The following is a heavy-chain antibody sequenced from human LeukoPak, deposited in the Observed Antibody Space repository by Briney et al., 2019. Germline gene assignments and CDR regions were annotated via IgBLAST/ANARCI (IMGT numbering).Heavy chain of an antibody. Sequence: SQTLSLTCTVSGGSISSGDYYWRWIRQPPGKGLEWIGEINHSGSTNYIPSLKSRVTISVDTSKNQFSLKLSSVTAADTAVYYCAREEYYYDSSGYSDAFDIWGQGTMVTVSS. J-gene: IGHJ3*02. D-gene: IGHD3-22*01. V-gene: IGHV4-39*07. CDR3: AREEYYYDSSGYSDAFDI. CDR1: GGSISSGDYY. CDR2: INHSGST.